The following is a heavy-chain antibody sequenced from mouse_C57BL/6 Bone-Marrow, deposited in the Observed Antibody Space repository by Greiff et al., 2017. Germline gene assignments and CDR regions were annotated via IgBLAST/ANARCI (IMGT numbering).Heavy chain of an antibody. CDR3: ARGEGIYYGYDDAMDY. D-gene: IGHD2-2*01. J-gene: IGHJ4*01. CDR2: ISDGGSYT. Sequence: EVKLMESGGGLVKPGGSLKLSCAASGFTFSSSAMSWVRQTPEKRLEWVATISDGGSYTYYPDNVKGRFTISRDNAKNNLYLQMSHLKSEDTAMYYCARGEGIYYGYDDAMDYWGQGTSVTVSS. V-gene: IGHV5-4*03. CDR1: GFTFSSSA.